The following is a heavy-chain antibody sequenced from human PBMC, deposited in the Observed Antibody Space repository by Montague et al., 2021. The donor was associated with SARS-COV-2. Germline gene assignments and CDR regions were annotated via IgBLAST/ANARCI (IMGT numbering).Heavy chain of an antibody. CDR1: GGSISGSF. CDR3: TKGNRAFGF. V-gene: IGHV4-59*03. D-gene: IGHD1-14*01. Sequence: SETLSLTCTVSGGSISGSFWSWIRQPPGKGPEWVGYLSDTGDANFNPSLESRGSISVDTSKNQFSLTLTSVTAVDTALYFCTKGNRAFGFWGRGTLVIVSS. J-gene: IGHJ1*01. CDR2: LSDTGDA.